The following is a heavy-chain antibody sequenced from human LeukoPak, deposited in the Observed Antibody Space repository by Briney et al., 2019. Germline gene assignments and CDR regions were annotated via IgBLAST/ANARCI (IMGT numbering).Heavy chain of an antibody. V-gene: IGHV3-74*01. D-gene: IGHD1-26*01. CDR1: GFTFSNYW. Sequence: GGSLRLSCAASGFTFSNYWMHWVRQAPGKGLVWVSRINSDGSSTSYADSVKGRFTISRDNAKNTLYLQMNSLRAEDTAVYYCARVSSGSYFGYYYYYMDVWGKGTTVIVSS. J-gene: IGHJ6*03. CDR3: ARVSSGSYFGYYYYYMDV. CDR2: INSDGSST.